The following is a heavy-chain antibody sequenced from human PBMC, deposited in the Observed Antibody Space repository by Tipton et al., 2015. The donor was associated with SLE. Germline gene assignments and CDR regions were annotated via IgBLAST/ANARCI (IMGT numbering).Heavy chain of an antibody. CDR1: GYTFTAYG. CDR2: INHSGST. D-gene: IGHD6-19*01. CDR3: AEYTGWAFDY. V-gene: IGHV4-34*08. J-gene: IGHJ4*02. Sequence: QLVQSGAEVKKPGASVKVSCKASGYTFTAYGISWVRQAPGQGLEWIGEINHSGSTNYNPSLKSRVTISVDTSKNQFSLKLSSVTAADTAVYYCAEYTGWAFDYWGQGALVTVSS.